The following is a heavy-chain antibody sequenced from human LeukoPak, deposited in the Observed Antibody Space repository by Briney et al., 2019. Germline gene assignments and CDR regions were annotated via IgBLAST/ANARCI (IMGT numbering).Heavy chain of an antibody. D-gene: IGHD1-1*01. J-gene: IGHJ3*02. CDR2: ISAGSGNT. V-gene: IGHV1-3*01. CDR1: GDSSRTNA. Sequence: ASVKVSCKDSGDSSRTNAIVWLRQAPGQRPEWMGWISAGSGNTKYSQTFQDRLTLTRDTAASTVYMDLSSLRPEDTAVYFCARERDDDPFDIWGQGTLVIVSS. CDR3: ARERDDDPFDI.